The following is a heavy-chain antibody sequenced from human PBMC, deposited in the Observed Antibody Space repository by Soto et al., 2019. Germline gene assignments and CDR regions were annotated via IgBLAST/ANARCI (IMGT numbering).Heavy chain of an antibody. V-gene: IGHV3-21*01. CDR1: GFTFSSYS. J-gene: IGHJ4*02. CDR2: ISSSSSYI. CDR3: ARDPVPAAHWASGSGSSDY. D-gene: IGHD3-10*01. Sequence: GGSLRLSCAASGFTFSSYSMNWVRQAPGKGLEWVSSISSSSSYIYYADSVKGRFTISRDNAKNSLYLQMNSLRAEDTAVYYCARDPVPAAHWASGSGSSDYWGQGTLVTVSS.